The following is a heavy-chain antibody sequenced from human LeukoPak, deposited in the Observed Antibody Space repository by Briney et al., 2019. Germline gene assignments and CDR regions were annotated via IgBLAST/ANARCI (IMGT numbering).Heavy chain of an antibody. CDR2: INPNSGGT. CDR1: GYTFTGYY. Sequence: ASVKVSCTASGYTFTGYYMHWVRQAPGQGLEWMGWINPNSGGTNYAQKFQGRVTMTRDTSISTAYMELSRLRSDDTAVYYCARGMGGYYPDAFDIWGQGTMVTVSS. CDR3: ARGMGGYYPDAFDI. V-gene: IGHV1-2*02. D-gene: IGHD3-3*01. J-gene: IGHJ3*02.